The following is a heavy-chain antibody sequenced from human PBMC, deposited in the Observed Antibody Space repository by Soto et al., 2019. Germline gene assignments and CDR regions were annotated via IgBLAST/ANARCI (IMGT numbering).Heavy chain of an antibody. Sequence: PSETLSLTCTVSGDSVSSGGAYWSWIRQHPGKGLEWIGYIYYSGSANYTPSRKSRLTISLDTSQNQVSLRLSSVTAADTAVYYCARLKSRYYNIICYSFDSWGRGTLVPVSS. CDR2: IYYSGSA. CDR1: GDSVSSGGAY. V-gene: IGHV4-31*03. J-gene: IGHJ4*02. D-gene: IGHD3-10*01. CDR3: ARLKSRYYNIICYSFDS.